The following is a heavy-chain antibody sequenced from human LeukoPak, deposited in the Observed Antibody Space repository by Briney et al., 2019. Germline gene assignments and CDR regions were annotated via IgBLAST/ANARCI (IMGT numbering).Heavy chain of an antibody. J-gene: IGHJ4*02. Sequence: GGSLRLSCAASGFTLSSYWMSWVRQAPGKGLEWVANIRQDGSEKYYVDSVKGRFTISRDNALSSLYLKMNSLRPEDTAVYYCARGTAQYCSSTSCSNDYWGQGTLVTVSS. CDR1: GFTLSSYW. D-gene: IGHD2-2*01. V-gene: IGHV3-7*04. CDR2: IRQDGSEK. CDR3: ARGTAQYCSSTSCSNDY.